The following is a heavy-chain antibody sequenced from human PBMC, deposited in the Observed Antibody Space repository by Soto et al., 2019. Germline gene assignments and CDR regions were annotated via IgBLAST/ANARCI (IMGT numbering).Heavy chain of an antibody. CDR2: INPSGGST. V-gene: IGHV1-46*01. D-gene: IGHD3-22*01. Sequence: GASVKVSCKASGYTFTSYYMHWVRQAPGQGLEWMGIINPSGGSTSYAQKFQGRVTMTRDTSTSTVYMELSSLRSEDTAVYYCARSHRITMIVVAPCDYWGQGTLVTVSS. CDR3: ARSHRITMIVVAPCDY. J-gene: IGHJ4*02. CDR1: GYTFTSYY.